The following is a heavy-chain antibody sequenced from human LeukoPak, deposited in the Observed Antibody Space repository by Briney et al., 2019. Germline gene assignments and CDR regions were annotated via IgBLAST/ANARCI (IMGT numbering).Heavy chain of an antibody. J-gene: IGHJ4*02. CDR1: GYLFINYG. D-gene: IGHD6-13*01. V-gene: IGHV1-18*01. CDR2: ISPYSGNT. Sequence: ASVKVSCKASGYLFINYGISWLRQAPGQGLECMGRISPYSGNTDYPQKLQGRVTMTTDTSTTTAYMELRSLSFDDTAVYYCARTSGVSVAGSPYYFDFWGQGTLISVSS. CDR3: ARTSGVSVAGSPYYFDF.